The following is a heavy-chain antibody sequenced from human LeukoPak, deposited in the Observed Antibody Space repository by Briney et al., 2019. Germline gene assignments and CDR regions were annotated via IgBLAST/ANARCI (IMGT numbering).Heavy chain of an antibody. D-gene: IGHD3-3*01. V-gene: IGHV4-59*11. Sequence: SETLSLTCSVSGASMNGHYWTWIRLSPGKGLEWIGYISDSGSTSYNPSLRSRVIMALEASKTEFSLRLNSVTVADPAVYYCARVFRGAVTSNWFDPWGQGTLVTVSS. CDR2: ISDSGST. CDR3: ARVFRGAVTSNWFDP. CDR1: GASMNGHY. J-gene: IGHJ5*02.